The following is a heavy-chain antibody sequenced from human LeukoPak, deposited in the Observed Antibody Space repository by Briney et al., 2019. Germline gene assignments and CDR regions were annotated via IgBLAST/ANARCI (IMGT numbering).Heavy chain of an antibody. CDR2: ISSSSSYI. V-gene: IGHV3-21*01. CDR3: ARDDVLLWFGELNYFDY. J-gene: IGHJ4*02. D-gene: IGHD3-10*01. Sequence: GGSLRLSCAASGFTFSSYAMSWVRQAPGKGLEWVSSISSSSSYIYYADSVKGRFTISRDNAKNSLYLQMNSLRAEDTAVYYCARDDVLLWFGELNYFDYWGQGTLVTVSS. CDR1: GFTFSSYA.